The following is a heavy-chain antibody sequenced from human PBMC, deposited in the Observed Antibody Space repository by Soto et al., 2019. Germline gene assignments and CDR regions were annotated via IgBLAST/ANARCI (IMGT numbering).Heavy chain of an antibody. V-gene: IGHV6-1*01. D-gene: IGHD5-18*01. CDR2: TYYRSKWYN. Sequence: SHTLSLTCAISGDSVSSNSAAWNWIRQSPSRGLEWLGRTYYRSKWYNDYPISVKGRITINPDTSKNRFSLQLNSVTPEDTALYYCARENGGEYNYGSYYYFFQGMDVWGQGTTVTVS. CDR3: ARENGGEYNYGSYYYFFQGMDV. CDR1: GDSVSSNSAA. J-gene: IGHJ6*02.